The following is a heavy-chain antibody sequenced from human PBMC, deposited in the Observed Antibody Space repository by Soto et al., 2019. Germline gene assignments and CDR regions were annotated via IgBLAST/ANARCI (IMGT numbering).Heavy chain of an antibody. V-gene: IGHV3-23*01. CDR2: ISGSGTST. D-gene: IGHD3-3*01. J-gene: IGHJ6*02. Sequence: PGGSLRLSCAASGFDFTKSAMNWVRQAPGKGLQWVSGISGSGTSTSPGASVKGRFTISRGNSKNTLSLQMNSLRADATAVYFFARGHDVWTGYSDYYGMYIWGQGTTVTASS. CDR1: GFDFTKSA. CDR3: ARGHDVWTGYSDYYGMYI.